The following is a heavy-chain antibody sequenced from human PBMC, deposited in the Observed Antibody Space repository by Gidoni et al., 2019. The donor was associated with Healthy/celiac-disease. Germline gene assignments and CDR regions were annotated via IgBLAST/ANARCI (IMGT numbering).Heavy chain of an antibody. D-gene: IGHD3-3*01. CDR2: IYTSGST. CDR1: GGSISSGSYY. V-gene: IGHV4-61*02. Sequence: QVQLQESGPGLVKPSQTLSLTCTVSGGSISSGSYYWSWIRQPAGKGLEWIGRIYTSGSTNYNPSLKSRVTISVDTSKNQFSLKLSSVTAADTAVYYCARDNYDSWAGMDVWGQGTTVTVSS. J-gene: IGHJ6*02. CDR3: ARDNYDSWAGMDV.